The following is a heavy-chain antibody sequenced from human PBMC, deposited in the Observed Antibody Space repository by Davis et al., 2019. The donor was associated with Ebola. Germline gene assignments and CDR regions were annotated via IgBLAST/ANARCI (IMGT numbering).Heavy chain of an antibody. D-gene: IGHD3-3*01. CDR3: ARPGDDFWSGYYDY. J-gene: IGHJ4*02. V-gene: IGHV4-31*03. CDR2: IYYSGST. Sequence: LRLSCTVSGGSISSGGYYWSWIRQHPGKGLEWIGYIYYSGSTYYNPSLKSRVTISVDTSKNQFSLKLSSVTAADTAVYYCARPGDDFWSGYYDYWGQGTLVTVSS. CDR1: GGSISSGGYY.